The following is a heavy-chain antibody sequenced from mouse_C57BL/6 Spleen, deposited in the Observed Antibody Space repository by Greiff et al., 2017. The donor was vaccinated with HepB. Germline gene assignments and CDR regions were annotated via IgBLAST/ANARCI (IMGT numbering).Heavy chain of an antibody. Sequence: EVHLVVESGGGLVKPGGSLKLSCAASGFTFSDYGMHWVRQAPEKGLEWVAYISSGSSTIYYADTVKGRFTISRDNAKNTLFLQMTSLRSEDTAMYYCARSSSSYFDYWGQGTTLTVSS. V-gene: IGHV5-17*01. CDR1: GFTFSDYG. D-gene: IGHD1-1*01. CDR2: ISSGSSTI. J-gene: IGHJ2*01. CDR3: ARSSSSYFDY.